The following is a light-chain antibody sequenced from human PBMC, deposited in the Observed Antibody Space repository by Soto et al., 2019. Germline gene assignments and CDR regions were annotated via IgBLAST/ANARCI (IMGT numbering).Light chain of an antibody. CDR3: SSYTSSSTYV. CDR2: DVT. CDR1: ISDVGFYAR. V-gene: IGLV2-18*02. Sequence: SPGQSVTISCTGTISDVGFYARVSWYQQPPGTAPKLLIYDVTSRPSGVPDRFSGSQSGKTASLTISGLRTEDEADYYCSSYTSSSTYVFGPGTKVTVL. J-gene: IGLJ1*01.